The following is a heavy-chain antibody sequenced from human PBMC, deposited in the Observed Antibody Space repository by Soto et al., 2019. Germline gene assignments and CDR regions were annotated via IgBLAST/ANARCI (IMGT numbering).Heavy chain of an antibody. CDR2: ISTTGGST. J-gene: IGHJ4*02. CDR3: ARPDGATYNFRY. CDR1: GFTFNAYS. Sequence: DVQLLESRGRLVQPGGSLRLSCAASGFTFNAYSLSWVRQAPGKGLEWVSAISTTGGSTYYADSVKGRFTISRDNSQNTLSLQMNSLRAEDTAVYYCARPDGATYNFRYWGQGTLVTVSS. V-gene: IGHV3-23*01. D-gene: IGHD1-1*01.